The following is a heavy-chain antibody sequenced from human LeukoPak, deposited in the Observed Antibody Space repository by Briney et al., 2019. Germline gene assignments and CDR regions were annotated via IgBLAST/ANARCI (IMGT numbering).Heavy chain of an antibody. D-gene: IGHD3-10*01. CDR1: GGSFSGYY. CDR2: IKHSGST. J-gene: IGHJ6*02. CDR3: ARGLVGRSGSGSYHRQYYYYGMDV. V-gene: IGHV4-34*01. Sequence: SETLSLTCAVYGGSFSGYYWSWIRQPPGKGLEWIGEIKHSGSTNYNPSLKSRVPISVDKSKNQFSLKLSSVTAADTAVYYCARGLVGRSGSGSYHRQYYYYGMDVWGQGTTVTVSS.